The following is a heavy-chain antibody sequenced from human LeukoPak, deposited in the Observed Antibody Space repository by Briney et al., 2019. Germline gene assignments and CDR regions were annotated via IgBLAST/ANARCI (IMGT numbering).Heavy chain of an antibody. CDR2: ISGSGGSR. CDR3: ARDLSYDSSGYRIYYGVDV. J-gene: IGHJ6*02. D-gene: IGHD3-22*01. CDR1: GVIFSSYA. Sequence: PGGSLRLSCAASGVIFSSYAMSWVRQAPGRGPEWVSVISGSGGSRYYADSVKGRFTISRDNSKNTLYLQMNSLRAEDTAVYYCARDLSYDSSGYRIYYGVDVWGQGTTVTVSS. V-gene: IGHV3-23*01.